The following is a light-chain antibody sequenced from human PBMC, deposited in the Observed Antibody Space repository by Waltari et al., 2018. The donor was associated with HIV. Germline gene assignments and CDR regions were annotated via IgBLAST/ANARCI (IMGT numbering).Light chain of an antibody. CDR2: RAF. J-gene: IGKJ3*01. CDR3: QQYFSSPRT. CDR1: QSVLHSSNNKKH. V-gene: IGKV4-1*01. Sequence: DIVMTHSPDSLAGSRGERTTINCKSSQSVLHSSNNKKHLAWYQQKPGQPTKLLRYRAFTRESGVHERFSGSGSGKDSTHTINSLQAEDVVVYYCQQYFSSPRTFGPGNKVDV.